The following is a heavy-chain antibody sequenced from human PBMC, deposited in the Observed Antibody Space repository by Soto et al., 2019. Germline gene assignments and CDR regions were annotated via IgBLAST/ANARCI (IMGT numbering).Heavy chain of an antibody. CDR1: GFTFSSKA. CDR2: ISYDGSDK. Sequence: GGSLRLSCAASGFTFSSKAMHWVRQAPGKGLEWVALISYDGSDKDYADSVKGRFTISRDNSRNTLFLQMNSLRAEDTAVYYCARDGWYFDLWGRGTLVTVSS. CDR3: ARDGWYFDL. V-gene: IGHV3-30-3*01. J-gene: IGHJ2*01.